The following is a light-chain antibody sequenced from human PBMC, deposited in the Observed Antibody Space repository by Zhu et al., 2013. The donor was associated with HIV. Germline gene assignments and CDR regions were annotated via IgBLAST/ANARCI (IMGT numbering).Light chain of an antibody. CDR3: QQYDKWPPLT. Sequence: EIVLTQSPGTLSLSPGERATLSCRASQSVSSSYLAWYQQKPGQAPRLLIYGASSRATGVPSRFRGSGSGTDFTLTITSLQSEDFGVYYCQQYDKWPPLTFGGGTKVEIK. CDR2: GAS. CDR1: QSVSSSY. V-gene: IGKV3-20*01. J-gene: IGKJ4*01.